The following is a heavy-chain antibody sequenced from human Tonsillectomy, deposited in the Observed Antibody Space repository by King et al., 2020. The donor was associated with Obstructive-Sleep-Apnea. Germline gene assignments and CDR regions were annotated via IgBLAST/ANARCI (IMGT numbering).Heavy chain of an antibody. CDR3: ARVAAAAGPPFDY. CDR2: IYHSGIT. J-gene: IGHJ4*02. Sequence: LQLQESGPGLVKPSETLSLTCAVSGGSISSSNWWSWVRQAPGKGPDWIGEIYHSGITRYNPSLKSRVTISVDKSKNQFSLKLSSLTAADTAVYYCARVAAAAGPPFDYWGQGTLVTVSS. D-gene: IGHD6-13*01. V-gene: IGHV4-4*02. CDR1: GGSISSSNW.